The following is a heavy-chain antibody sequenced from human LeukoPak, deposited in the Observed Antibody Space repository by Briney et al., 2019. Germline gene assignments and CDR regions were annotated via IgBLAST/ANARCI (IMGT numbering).Heavy chain of an antibody. CDR2: IIPIFGAA. V-gene: IGHV1-69*13. CDR3: ARASNIVVHWFDP. J-gene: IGHJ5*02. CDR1: GGTFSSYA. Sequence: ASVKVSCKASGGTFSSYAISWVQQAPGQGLEWMGGIIPIFGAANYAQKFRGRVTITADESTSTAYMELSSLRSEDTAVYYCARASNIVVHWFDPWGQGTLVTVSS. D-gene: IGHD2-15*01.